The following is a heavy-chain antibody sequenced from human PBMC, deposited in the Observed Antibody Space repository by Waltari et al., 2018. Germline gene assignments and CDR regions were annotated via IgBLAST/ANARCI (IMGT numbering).Heavy chain of an antibody. D-gene: IGHD2-15*01. V-gene: IGHV1-2*06. Sequence: QVQLVQSGAEVKKPGASVKVSCKASGYTFTGYYMHWVRQAPGQGLEWMGRINPNSGGTNYAQKFQGRVTMTRDTSISTAYMELSRLRSDDTAVYYCARGCSGGSCYFSFDPWGQGTLVTVSS. J-gene: IGHJ5*02. CDR3: ARGCSGGSCYFSFDP. CDR2: INPNSGGT. CDR1: GYTFTGYY.